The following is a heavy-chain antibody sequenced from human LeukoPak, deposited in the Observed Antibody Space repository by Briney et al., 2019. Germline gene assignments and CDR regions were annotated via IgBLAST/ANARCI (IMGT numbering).Heavy chain of an antibody. D-gene: IGHD5-18*01. CDR1: GGSISSYY. V-gene: IGHV4-59*01. CDR2: IYYSGTT. Sequence: PSETLSLTCTISGGSISSYYWSWIRQPPGKGLEWIGYIYYSGTTNYNPSLKSRVTISVDTSKRQFSLKLSSVTAADTAVYYCARDGYSSGINWFDPWGQGTLVTVSS. CDR3: ARDGYSSGINWFDP. J-gene: IGHJ5*02.